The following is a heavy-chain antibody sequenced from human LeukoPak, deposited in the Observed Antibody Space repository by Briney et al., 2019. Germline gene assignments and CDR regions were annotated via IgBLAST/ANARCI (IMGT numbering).Heavy chain of an antibody. CDR1: GGSISSSSYY. V-gene: IGHV4-39*01. CDR2: IYYSGST. Sequence: SETLSLTCTVSGGSISSSSYYWVWIRQPPGKGLEWIGSIYYSGSTYYNPSLKSRVTISVDTSKNQFSLKLSSVTAADTAVYYCARPTSITINRPGAFDIWGQGTMVTVSS. CDR3: ARPTSITINRPGAFDI. J-gene: IGHJ3*02. D-gene: IGHD3-10*01.